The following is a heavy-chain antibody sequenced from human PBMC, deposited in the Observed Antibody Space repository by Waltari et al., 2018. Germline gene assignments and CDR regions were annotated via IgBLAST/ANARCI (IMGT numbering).Heavy chain of an antibody. V-gene: IGHV1-69-2*01. CDR2: VNTEDDET. Sequence: EVQVVQSGAEVKKPGATVQISCKASGYTFTDFYIHWLQLSPGKGLEWMGRVNTEDDETMYGMNFRDRITMTADTSTNTAYMELSSLRSADTAVYYCVVGGYCSPSICPWDYWGQGTLVTVSS. J-gene: IGHJ4*02. D-gene: IGHD2-15*01. CDR1: GYTFTDFY. CDR3: VVGGYCSPSICPWDY.